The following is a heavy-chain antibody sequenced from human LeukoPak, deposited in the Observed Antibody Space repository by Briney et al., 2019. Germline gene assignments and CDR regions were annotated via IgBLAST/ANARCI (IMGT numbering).Heavy chain of an antibody. Sequence: SETLSLTCTVFGGSISGYYWSWIRQPPGKGLEWIGYIYYSGSTNYNPSLKCRVTISVDTSKNQFSLKLSALTAADTAVYYCARSHSVWTSFDYWGQGTLVTVSS. CDR1: GGSISGYY. CDR3: ARSHSVWTSFDY. D-gene: IGHD3/OR15-3a*01. J-gene: IGHJ4*02. V-gene: IGHV4-59*01. CDR2: IYYSGST.